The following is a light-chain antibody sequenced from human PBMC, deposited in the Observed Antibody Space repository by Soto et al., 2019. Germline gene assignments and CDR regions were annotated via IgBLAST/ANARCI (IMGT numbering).Light chain of an antibody. V-gene: IGLV1-44*01. CDR1: SSNIGSNT. J-gene: IGLJ3*02. CDR2: SND. CDR3: EAWDDSLNGWV. Sequence: QSVLTQAPSASGTAGQRVTISCSGSSSNIGSNTVSWYQQVPGTAPKLLIYSNDQRPSGVPDRFSGSKSGTSASLAIGGLQSEDEADYYCEAWDDSLNGWVFGGGTKLTVL.